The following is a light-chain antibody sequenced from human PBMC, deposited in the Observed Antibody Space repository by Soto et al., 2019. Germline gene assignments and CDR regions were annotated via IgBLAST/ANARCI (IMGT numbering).Light chain of an antibody. Sequence: EIVMAQFPETLAVSVGERATIKCRSSQSLLHSSDNRNYLTWYQQKPGQPPKLLIYWASTRHSGVPDRFSGSGSGTDFTLTNNSLQAEDVAVYYCQQYYSTPWTFGQGTKVEIK. CDR3: QQYYSTPWT. CDR2: WAS. V-gene: IGKV4-1*01. J-gene: IGKJ1*01. CDR1: QSLLHSSDNRNY.